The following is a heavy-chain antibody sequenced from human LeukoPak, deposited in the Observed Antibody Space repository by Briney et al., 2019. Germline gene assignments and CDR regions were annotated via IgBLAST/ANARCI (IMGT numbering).Heavy chain of an antibody. J-gene: IGHJ5*02. V-gene: IGHV5-51*01. Sequence: GESLKISCQGFGSSFTTYWIGWVRQPPGKGLEWMGIVYPGGSITHYSPSFQGQVTISADKSTSTAYLQWSSLKASDTAMYYCACRKYFSTWSDPWGQGTLVTVSS. D-gene: IGHD1-14*01. CDR2: VYPGGSIT. CDR1: GSSFTTYW. CDR3: ACRKYFSTWSDP.